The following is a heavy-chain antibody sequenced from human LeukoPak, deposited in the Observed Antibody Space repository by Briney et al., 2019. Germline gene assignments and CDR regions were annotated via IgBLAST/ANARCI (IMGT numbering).Heavy chain of an antibody. Sequence: SETLSLTCTVSGGSISSYYWSWIRQPPGKGLEWLGYIFSSGSANYNPSLESRATISLDRSRKQFSLKLKSVTAADTAVYYCARRSSDSTGLWAFDYWGQGTLVTVSS. J-gene: IGHJ4*02. CDR3: ARRSSDSTGLWAFDY. V-gene: IGHV4-4*09. CDR1: GGSISSYY. CDR2: IFSSGSA. D-gene: IGHD3-22*01.